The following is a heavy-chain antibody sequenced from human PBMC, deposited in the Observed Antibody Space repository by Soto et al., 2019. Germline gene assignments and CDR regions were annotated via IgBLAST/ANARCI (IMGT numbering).Heavy chain of an antibody. Sequence: ASVKVSCKASGYTFTSYGISWVRQAPGQGLEWMGWTSAYNGNTNYAQKLQGRVTMTTDTSTSTAYMELRSLRSDDTAVYYCARVLEDIVVVPADYYYYMDVWGKGTTVTVSS. J-gene: IGHJ6*03. D-gene: IGHD2-2*01. V-gene: IGHV1-18*01. CDR2: TSAYNGNT. CDR3: ARVLEDIVVVPADYYYYMDV. CDR1: GYTFTSYG.